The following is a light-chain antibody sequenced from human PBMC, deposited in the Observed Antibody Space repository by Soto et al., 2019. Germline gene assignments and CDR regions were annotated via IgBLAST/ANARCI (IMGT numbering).Light chain of an antibody. CDR3: SSYAGGTYLGVV. CDR1: SSDVGGYDY. Sequence: QSALTQPPSASGSPGQSVTISCTGTSSDVGGYDYVSWYQQHPGKAPKLMIYEVSKRPSGVPDRFSGSKSGNTASLTVSGLQAEDGADYYCSSYAGGTYLGVVFGGGTKLTVL. J-gene: IGLJ2*01. CDR2: EVS. V-gene: IGLV2-8*01.